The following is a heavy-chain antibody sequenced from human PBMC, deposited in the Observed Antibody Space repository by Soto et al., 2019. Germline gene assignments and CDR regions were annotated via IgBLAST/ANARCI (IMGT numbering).Heavy chain of an antibody. CDR2: ISSSSSTI. D-gene: IGHD4-17*01. J-gene: IGHJ4*02. CDR3: AREREHGDSDY. V-gene: IGHV3-48*01. Sequence: GGSLRLSCAASGFTFSSYSMNWVRQAPGKGLEWVSYISSSSSTIYYADSVKGRFTISRDNAKNSLYLQMNSLRAEDTAVYYCAREREHGDSDYWGQGTLVTVSS. CDR1: GFTFSSYS.